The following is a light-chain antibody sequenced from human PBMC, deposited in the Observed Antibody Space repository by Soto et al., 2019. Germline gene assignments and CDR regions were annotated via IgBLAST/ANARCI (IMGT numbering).Light chain of an antibody. V-gene: IGKV3-15*01. Sequence: EIVMTQSPATLSVSPGERATLSCRASQSVSSNLAWYQQKPGQAPRLLIYGASTRAPGIPARFSGSGSGTEFTLTISSLQSEDFAVYYCQQYSTWPPPITFGQGTRLEI. CDR2: GAS. CDR3: QQYSTWPPPIT. CDR1: QSVSSN. J-gene: IGKJ5*01.